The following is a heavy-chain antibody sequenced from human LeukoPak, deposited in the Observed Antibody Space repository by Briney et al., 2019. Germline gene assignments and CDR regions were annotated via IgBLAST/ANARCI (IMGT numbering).Heavy chain of an antibody. V-gene: IGHV3-11*04. CDR3: ARAVPGFDA. CDR2: ISSSGTTI. Sequence: PGGSLRLSCAASGFTFSDYYMSWIRQAPGKGLEWVSYISSSGTTIYYADSVKGRFTISRDNAKNSVYLQMDSLRAEDTALYYRARAVPGFDAWGQGTLVTVSS. CDR1: GFTFSDYY. J-gene: IGHJ4*02.